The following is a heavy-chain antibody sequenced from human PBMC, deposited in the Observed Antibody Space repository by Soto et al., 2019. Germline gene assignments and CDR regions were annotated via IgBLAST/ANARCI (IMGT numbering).Heavy chain of an antibody. D-gene: IGHD3-16*01. V-gene: IGHV3-30*19. CDR1: GFTFRSYV. CDR2: TSYEGSDK. J-gene: IGHJ1*01. CDR3: ARWGTTGGLDV. Sequence: QVQLVESGGGVVQPGTSLRVSCVGSGFTFRSYVIHWVRQAPGKGLEWAALTSYEGSDKYYGDSVRGRFTISRDNSRNTVDLQMDSLRLEDTALYYCARWGTTGGLDVWGQGTLVSVSS.